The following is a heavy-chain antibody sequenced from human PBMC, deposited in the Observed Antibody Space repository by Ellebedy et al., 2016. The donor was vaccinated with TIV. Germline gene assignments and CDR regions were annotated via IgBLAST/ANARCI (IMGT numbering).Heavy chain of an antibody. D-gene: IGHD1-1*01. CDR3: ARDAVQRYFYGVGV. J-gene: IGHJ6*02. CDR2: VSYDGSSN. Sequence: GGSLRLSCAASGFTFSSYGMHWVRQAPGKGLERVALVSYDGSSNYYADSVKGRFTISRDNSKNTLSLQMNSLRGEDSAVYYCARDAVQRYFYGVGVWGQGTTVTVSS. V-gene: IGHV3-30*03. CDR1: GFTFSSYG.